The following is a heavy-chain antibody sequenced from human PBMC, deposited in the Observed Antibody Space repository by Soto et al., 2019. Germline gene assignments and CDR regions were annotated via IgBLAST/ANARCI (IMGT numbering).Heavy chain of an antibody. J-gene: IGHJ6*02. CDR1: GFTFSSYA. Sequence: PGGSLRISCAASGFTFSSYAMSWVRQAPGKGLEWVSAISGSGGSKYYADSVKGRFTISRDNSKNTLYLQMNSLRAEDTAVYYCAKDAASPWYNWNYDPFYYYGMDVWGQGTTVTVSS. CDR3: AKDAASPWYNWNYDPFYYYGMDV. D-gene: IGHD1-7*01. V-gene: IGHV3-23*01. CDR2: ISGSGGSK.